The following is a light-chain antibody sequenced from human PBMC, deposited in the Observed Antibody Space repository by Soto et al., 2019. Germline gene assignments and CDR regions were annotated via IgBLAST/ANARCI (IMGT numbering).Light chain of an antibody. J-gene: IGLJ1*01. CDR2: EVY. V-gene: IGLV2-8*01. CDR3: SSYVGTNSYV. CDR1: SSDVDGYNF. Sequence: QSVLTQPPSASGSPGQSVTISCTGTSSDVDGYNFVSWYHHHPGKSSKLIIYEVYKRPSGVFDRFSGSKSGNTAALTVSGLQAEDEADYYCSSYVGTNSYVFGTGTKVTVL.